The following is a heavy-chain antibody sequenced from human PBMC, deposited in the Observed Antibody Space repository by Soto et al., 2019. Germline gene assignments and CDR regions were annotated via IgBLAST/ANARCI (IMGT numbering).Heavy chain of an antibody. CDR3: AAYSRSSRLYNYGVDV. V-gene: IGHV4-61*05. CDR1: GGSISSRSDY. D-gene: IGHD6-6*01. CDR2: IHYSGTT. Sequence: PSETLSLTCTVSGGSISSRSDYWGWIRQPPGKGLEWIGDIHYSGTTNYNPSLKSRVTISVDKSKNQFSLKLSSVTAADTAVYYCAAYSRSSRLYNYGVDVWGQGTTVNVSS. J-gene: IGHJ6*02.